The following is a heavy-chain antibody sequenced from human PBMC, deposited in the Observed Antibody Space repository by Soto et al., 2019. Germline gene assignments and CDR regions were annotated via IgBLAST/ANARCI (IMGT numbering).Heavy chain of an antibody. Sequence: QVQLVESGGGVVQPGRSLRLSCAASGFIFSSYGMNWVRQAPGKALEWVAVMSFDGSIKYYADSVKGRFTISRDNSKNTLYLQMNSLRAEDTAVYYCATIAVPPAFDIWGQGTMVNVSS. D-gene: IGHD6-19*01. CDR1: GFIFSSYG. CDR2: MSFDGSIK. CDR3: ATIAVPPAFDI. J-gene: IGHJ3*02. V-gene: IGHV3-30*03.